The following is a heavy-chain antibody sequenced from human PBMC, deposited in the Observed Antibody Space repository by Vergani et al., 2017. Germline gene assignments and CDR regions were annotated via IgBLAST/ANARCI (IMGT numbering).Heavy chain of an antibody. Sequence: QVQLVESGGGVVQPGGSLRLSCAASGLTFSTCGMHWVRQAPGKGLEWVAFIRFDGSNKYYGDSVNGRFIISRDNSKNTVDLRMNSLRTEDTAIYYCAKDRPTYVFRGAYGMDVWGEGTTVAVSS. CDR3: AKDRPTYVFRGAYGMDV. CDR1: GLTFSTCG. V-gene: IGHV3-30*02. D-gene: IGHD3-10*01. CDR2: IRFDGSNK. J-gene: IGHJ6*01.